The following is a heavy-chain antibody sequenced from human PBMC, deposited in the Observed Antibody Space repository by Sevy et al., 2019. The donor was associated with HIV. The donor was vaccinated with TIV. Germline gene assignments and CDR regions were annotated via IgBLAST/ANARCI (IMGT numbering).Heavy chain of an antibody. CDR3: ARDPTTMIVEEQSHFDY. CDR1: GFTFSSYA. Sequence: GGSLRLSCAASGFTFSSYAMHWVRQAPGKGLEWVAVISYDGSNKYYADSVKGRFTISRDNSKNTLYLQMNSLRAEDTAVYYCARDPTTMIVEEQSHFDYWGQGTLVTVSS. V-gene: IGHV3-30-3*01. J-gene: IGHJ4*02. CDR2: ISYDGSNK. D-gene: IGHD3-22*01.